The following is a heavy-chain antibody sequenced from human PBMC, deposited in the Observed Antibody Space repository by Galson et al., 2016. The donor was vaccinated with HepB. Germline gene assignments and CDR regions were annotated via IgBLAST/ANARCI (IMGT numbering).Heavy chain of an antibody. D-gene: IGHD4-23*01. CDR3: AGAANYYGGDSRDGMDV. CDR1: GNAFTSYD. J-gene: IGHJ6*02. V-gene: IGHV1-8*01. Sequence: SVKVSCKASGNAFTSYDINWVRQAAGLGLEWMGWMNPNSGNTGYAQKFQGRITMTRNISISTAYMELSSLRSEDTALYYCAGAANYYGGDSRDGMDVWGQGTTVTVSS. CDR2: MNPNSGNT.